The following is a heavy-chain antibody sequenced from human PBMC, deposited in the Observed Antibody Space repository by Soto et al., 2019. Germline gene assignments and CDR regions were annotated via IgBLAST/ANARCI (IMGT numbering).Heavy chain of an antibody. D-gene: IGHD4-17*01. J-gene: IGHJ3*01. CDR2: ISTSGST. CDR1: GGSVTSGDYY. V-gene: IGHV4-31*03. CDR3: ARFRHDYGDHVFEDAFDL. Sequence: QVQLQESGPGLVKPSQTLSLTCSVSGGSVTSGDYYWSWVRHPPGKGLEWIGYISTSGSTYFNPSLKSRLTISVDTSKNQFSLRLSSVTAADTAVYYCARFRHDYGDHVFEDAFDLWGRGTMVSVSS.